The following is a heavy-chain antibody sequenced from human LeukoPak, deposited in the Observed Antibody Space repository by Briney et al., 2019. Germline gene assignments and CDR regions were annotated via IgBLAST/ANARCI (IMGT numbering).Heavy chain of an antibody. V-gene: IGHV3-23*01. J-gene: IGHJ4*02. CDR1: GFTFSSYA. CDR2: ISGSGGST. D-gene: IGHD1-26*01. Sequence: GGSLRLSCAASGFTFSSYAMSWVRQAPGKGLEWVSAISGSGGSTYYADSVKGRFTISRDNSRHTLYLQMNSLRAEDTAVYYCAKDLVVGATTLYYFDYWGQGTLVTVSS. CDR3: AKDLVVGATTLYYFDY.